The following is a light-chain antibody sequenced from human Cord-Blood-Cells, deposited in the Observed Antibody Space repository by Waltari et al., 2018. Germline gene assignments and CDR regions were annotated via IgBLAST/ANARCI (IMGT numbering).Light chain of an antibody. J-gene: IGLJ2*01. CDR1: SSDVVSYNL. CDR2: EGS. CDR3: CSYAGSSMV. V-gene: IGLV2-23*01. Sequence: QSALTQPASVSGSRGQSITISCTGTSSDVVSYNLVSWYQQHPGKAPKLMIYEGSKRPSGVSNRFSGSKSGNTASLTISGLQAEDEADYYCCSYAGSSMVFGGGTKLTVL.